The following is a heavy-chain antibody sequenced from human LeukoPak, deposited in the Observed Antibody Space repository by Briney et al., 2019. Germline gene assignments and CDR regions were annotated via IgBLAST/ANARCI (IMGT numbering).Heavy chain of an antibody. CDR1: GFTFSSYA. CDR3: AKDRGNGVLDY. V-gene: IGHV3-23*01. Sequence: GGSLRLSCAASGFTFSSYAMSWVRQAPGKGLDLVSVIGGGGGGIYYADSVKGRFTVSRDNSKNTVYLQMNSLRAEDTAVYYCAKDRGNGVLDYWGQGTLVTVSS. CDR2: IGGGGGGI. D-gene: IGHD1-1*01. J-gene: IGHJ4*02.